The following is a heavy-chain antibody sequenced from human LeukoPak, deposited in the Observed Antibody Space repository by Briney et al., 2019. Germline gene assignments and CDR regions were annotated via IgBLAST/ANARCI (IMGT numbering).Heavy chain of an antibody. CDR2: ISAYNGNT. D-gene: IGHD3-22*01. CDR1: GYTFTSYG. V-gene: IGHV1-18*01. Sequence: ASVKVSCKASGYTFTSYGISWVRQAPGQGLEWMGWISAYNGNTNYAQKLQGRGTMTTDTSTSTAYMELRSLRSDDTAVYYCARDSYYYDSSGYYVDYWGQGTLVTVSS. CDR3: ARDSYYYDSSGYYVDY. J-gene: IGHJ4*02.